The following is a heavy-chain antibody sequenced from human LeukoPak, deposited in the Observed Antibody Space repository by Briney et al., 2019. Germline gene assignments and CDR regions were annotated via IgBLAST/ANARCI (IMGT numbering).Heavy chain of an antibody. V-gene: IGHV4-39*07. J-gene: IGHJ6*03. CDR3: ARGRGLYYYYMDV. Sequence: SETLSLTCTVSGDSFTSVTDYWAWIRQPPGKGLEWIASGDYSGGTYYNPSLESRVAISADMSKNQFSLRLSSVTAADTAVYYCARGRGLYYYYMDVWGKGTTVTVSS. CDR1: GDSFTSVTDY. CDR2: GDYSGGT.